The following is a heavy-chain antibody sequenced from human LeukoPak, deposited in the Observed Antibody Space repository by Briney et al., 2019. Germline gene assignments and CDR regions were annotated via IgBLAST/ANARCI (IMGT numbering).Heavy chain of an antibody. Sequence: SVKVSCKASGGTFSSYAISWVRQAPGQGLEWMGGIIPIFGTANYAQKFQGRVTITADESTSTAYMELSSLRSEDTAVYYCARGITLMIVAPAYWGQGTLVTVSS. CDR2: IIPIFGTA. D-gene: IGHD3-22*01. CDR1: GGTFSSYA. V-gene: IGHV1-69*13. J-gene: IGHJ4*02. CDR3: ARGITLMIVAPAY.